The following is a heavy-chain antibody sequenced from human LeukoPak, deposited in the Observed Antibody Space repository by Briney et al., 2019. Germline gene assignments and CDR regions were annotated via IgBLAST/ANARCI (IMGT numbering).Heavy chain of an antibody. CDR3: ARELSAGYSSSYYYYGMDV. CDR2: INPSSGGT. D-gene: IGHD6-13*01. V-gene: IGHV1-2*02. J-gene: IGHJ6*02. Sequence: ASVKVSCKASGYTFTGYYMHWVRQAPGQGLEWMGWINPSSGGTNYAQKFQGRVTMTRDTSISTAYMELSRLRSDDTAVYYCARELSAGYSSSYYYYGMDVWGQGTTVTVSS. CDR1: GYTFTGYY.